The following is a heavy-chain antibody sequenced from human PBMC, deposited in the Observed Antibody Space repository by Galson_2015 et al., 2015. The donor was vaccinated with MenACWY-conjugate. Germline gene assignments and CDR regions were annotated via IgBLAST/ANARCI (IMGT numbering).Heavy chain of an antibody. D-gene: IGHD6-19*01. CDR3: ARAREQWLSKTFDL. V-gene: IGHV6-1*01. CDR1: GDSASSNSAA. Sequence: CAISGDSASSNSAAWNWIRQSPSRGLEWLGRTYYRSKWYNDYAVSVKSRITISPDTSKNQFSLHLNSVTPEDTALYYCARAREQWLSKTFDLWGQGTMVTVSS. CDR2: TYYRSKWYN. J-gene: IGHJ3*01.